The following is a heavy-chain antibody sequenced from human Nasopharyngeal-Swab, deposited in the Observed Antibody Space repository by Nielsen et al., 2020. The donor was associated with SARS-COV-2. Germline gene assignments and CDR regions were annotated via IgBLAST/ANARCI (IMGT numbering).Heavy chain of an antibody. CDR1: GGSFSGYY. D-gene: IGHD6-6*01. CDR2: INHSGST. J-gene: IGHJ5*02. CDR3: AGVPSSSMSYWFDP. Sequence: GSLRLSCAVYGGSFSGYYWSWIRQPPGKGLEWIGEINHSGSTSYNPSLKSRVTISVDTSKNQFSLKVTSVTAADTAVYYCAGVPSSSMSYWFDPWGQGTLVTVSS. V-gene: IGHV4-34*01.